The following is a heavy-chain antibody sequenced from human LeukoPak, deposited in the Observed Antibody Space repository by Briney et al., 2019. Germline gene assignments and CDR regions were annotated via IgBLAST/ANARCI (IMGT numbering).Heavy chain of an antibody. D-gene: IGHD3-3*01. Sequence: SETLSLTCAVSGGSISSSNWWTWVRQPPGKGLEWIGEIYHSGSTNYNPSLKSRVTISVDKSKNQLSLKLSSVTAADTAVYYCARGLNDSWTGENYWGQGTLVTVSS. J-gene: IGHJ4*02. CDR1: GGSISSSNW. CDR3: ARGLNDSWTGENY. V-gene: IGHV4-4*02. CDR2: IYHSGST.